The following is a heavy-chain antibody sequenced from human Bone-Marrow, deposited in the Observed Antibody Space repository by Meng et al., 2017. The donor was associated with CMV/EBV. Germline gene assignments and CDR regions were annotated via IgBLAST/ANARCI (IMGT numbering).Heavy chain of an antibody. J-gene: IGHJ3*02. V-gene: IGHV4-59*12. CDR2: IYYSGST. CDR1: GGSISSYY. CDR3: ARASLRYYYDSSDYYRHDAFDI. Sequence: SETLSLTCTVSGGSISSYYWSWIRQPPGKGLEWIGYIYYSGSTNYNPSLKSRVTISVDTSKNQFSLRLSSVTAADTAVFYCARASLRYYYDSSDYYRHDAFDIWGQGTLVTVSS. D-gene: IGHD3-22*01.